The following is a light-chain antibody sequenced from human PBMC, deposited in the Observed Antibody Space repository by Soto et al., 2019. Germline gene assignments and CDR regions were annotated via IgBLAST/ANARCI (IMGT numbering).Light chain of an antibody. J-gene: IGLJ2*01. V-gene: IGLV2-14*01. CDR3: SSYTSSSTLVV. Sequence: QSAPTQPASVSGSPGQSITISCTGTSSDVGGYNYVSWYQQHPGKAPKLMIYDVSNRPSGVSNRFSGSKSGNTASLTISGLQDEDEADYYCSSYTSSSTLVVFGGGTKLTV. CDR2: DVS. CDR1: SSDVGGYNY.